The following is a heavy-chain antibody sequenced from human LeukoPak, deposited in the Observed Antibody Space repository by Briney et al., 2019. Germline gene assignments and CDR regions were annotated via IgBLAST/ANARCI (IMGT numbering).Heavy chain of an antibody. Sequence: GGSLRLSCAASGFTFSSYWMSWVRQAPGKGLEWVANIKQDGSEKYYVDSVKGRFTISRDNAKNSLYLQMNSLRAEDTAVYHCARVRGYSYGSAPDYWGQGTLVTVSS. D-gene: IGHD5-18*01. CDR2: IKQDGSEK. V-gene: IGHV3-7*01. CDR1: GFTFSSYW. CDR3: ARVRGYSYGSAPDY. J-gene: IGHJ4*02.